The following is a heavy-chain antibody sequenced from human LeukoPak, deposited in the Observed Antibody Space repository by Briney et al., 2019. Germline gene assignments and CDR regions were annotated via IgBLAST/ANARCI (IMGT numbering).Heavy chain of an antibody. CDR3: ARGGTYSNDAIDI. CDR2: INGDGSST. D-gene: IGHD1-26*01. V-gene: IGHV3-74*01. Sequence: GGSLRLSCAASGFTFSSYWMHWVRQAPGKWLVWVSRINGDGSSTSYADSVKGRFTISRDNAKNTLYLQMSSLRAEDTAVFYCARGGTYSNDAIDIWGQGTMVTVSS. J-gene: IGHJ3*02. CDR1: GFTFSSYW.